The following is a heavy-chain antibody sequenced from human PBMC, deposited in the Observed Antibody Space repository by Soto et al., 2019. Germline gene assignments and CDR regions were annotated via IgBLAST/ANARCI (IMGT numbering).Heavy chain of an antibody. CDR1: GYTFTSYY. J-gene: IGHJ6*02. D-gene: IGHD4-17*01. CDR2: INPSGGST. Sequence: GASVKVSCKASGYTFTSYYMHWVRQAPGQGLEWMGIINPSGGSTSYAQKFQGRVTMTRDTSTSTVYMELSSLRSEDTAVYYCATTPTTYYGGNVPYGMYVWGQGTTVPVSS. V-gene: IGHV1-46*01. CDR3: ATTPTTYYGGNVPYGMYV.